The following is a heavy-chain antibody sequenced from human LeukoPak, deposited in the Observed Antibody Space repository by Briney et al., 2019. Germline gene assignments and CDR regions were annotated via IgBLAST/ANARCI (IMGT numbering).Heavy chain of an antibody. CDR2: IYYSGST. J-gene: IGHJ4*02. V-gene: IGHV4-39*01. D-gene: IGHD3-3*01. Sequence: SETLSLTCTVSGGSISSSTHYWGRIRQPPGKGLEWIGSIYYSGSTYYNPSLKSRVTISVDTTKNSLTLKLSSVTAADTSVCYCERSGGYYSYIDYWGQGMLVTVSS. CDR3: ERSGGYYSYIDY. CDR1: GGSISSSTHY.